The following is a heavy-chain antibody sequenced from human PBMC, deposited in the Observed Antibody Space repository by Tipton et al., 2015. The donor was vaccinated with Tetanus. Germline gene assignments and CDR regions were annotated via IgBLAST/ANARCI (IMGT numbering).Heavy chain of an antibody. V-gene: IGHV4-31*03. CDR2: IYSPGTT. Sequence: TLSLTCTVSGGSISSPSYYWGWIRQPPGKGLEWIGYIYSPGTTSYAPSLRGRATISFDSVKNHFSLSLSSVTAADTAMYYCARDGGNYFYYGMNVWGQGAAVTVSS. J-gene: IGHJ6*02. CDR3: ARDGGNYFYYGMNV. CDR1: GGSISSPSYY.